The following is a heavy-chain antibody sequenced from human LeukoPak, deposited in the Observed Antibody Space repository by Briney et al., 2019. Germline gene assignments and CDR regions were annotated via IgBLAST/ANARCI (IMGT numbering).Heavy chain of an antibody. CDR1: GFTFSSYA. CDR3: AKDSPYGLYCSGDNCYFGDY. CDR2: IDTTGGST. V-gene: IGHV3-23*01. J-gene: IGHJ4*02. Sequence: GGSLRLSCAASGFTFSSYAMSWVRQAPGKGLEWVSHIDTTGGSTYYADSVKGRFTMSRDNSENTVYLQMNNLRAEDTAVYYCAKDSPYGLYCSGDNCYFGDYWGPGTLVTVSS. D-gene: IGHD2-15*01.